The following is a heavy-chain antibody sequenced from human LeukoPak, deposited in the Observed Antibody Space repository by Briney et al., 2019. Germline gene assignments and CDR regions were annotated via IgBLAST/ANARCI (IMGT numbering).Heavy chain of an antibody. CDR3: ARRRIVGSIDDAFGI. CDR2: ISSDGNTQ. Sequence: PGGSLRLSCAASGFTFSSHAMHWVRQAPGKGLEWAAVISSDGNTQYYADSVEGRFTISRDNSNNTLYLQMNSLRADDTAIYYCARRRIVGSIDDAFGIWGQGTMVTLSS. D-gene: IGHD1-26*01. V-gene: IGHV3-30-3*01. J-gene: IGHJ3*02. CDR1: GFTFSSHA.